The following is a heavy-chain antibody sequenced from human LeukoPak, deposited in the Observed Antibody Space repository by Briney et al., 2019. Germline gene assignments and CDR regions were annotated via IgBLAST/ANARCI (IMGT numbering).Heavy chain of an antibody. J-gene: IGHJ4*02. CDR2: ISWHSGTI. D-gene: IGHD2-2*01. Sequence: PGGSLRLSCAASGFTFNDHAMHWVRQAPGKGLEWVSGISWHSGTIDYADSVKGRFTISRDNAKNSLYLQMNSLRAEDTAFYYCAKETSGRGFDYWGQGTLVAVSS. V-gene: IGHV3-9*01. CDR3: AKETSGRGFDY. CDR1: GFTFNDHA.